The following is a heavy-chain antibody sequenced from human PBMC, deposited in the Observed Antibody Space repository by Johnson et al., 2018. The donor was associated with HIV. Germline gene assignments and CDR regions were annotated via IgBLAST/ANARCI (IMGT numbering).Heavy chain of an antibody. Sequence: EVQLVESGGGVVQPGRSRRLSCAASGFIFSDHDMHWVRQAPGKGLEWVSAISGSGGSTYYADSVKGRFTISRDNSKNTLYLQMNSLRAEDTAVYYCAKDSGNYGDNAFDIWGRGTMVTVSS. D-gene: IGHD1-26*01. CDR2: ISGSGGST. V-gene: IGHV3-23*04. CDR1: GFIFSDHD. J-gene: IGHJ3*02. CDR3: AKDSGNYGDNAFDI.